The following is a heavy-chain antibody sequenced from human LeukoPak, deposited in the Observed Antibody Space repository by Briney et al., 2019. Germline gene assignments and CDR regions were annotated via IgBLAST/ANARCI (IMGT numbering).Heavy chain of an antibody. J-gene: IGHJ4*02. V-gene: IGHV3-23*01. Sequence: PGGSLRLSCAASGFTFSSYAMSWVRQAPGKGLEWVSAISGSGGSTYYADSVKGRFTISRDNSKNTLYLQMNSLRAEDTAVYYCAKRTPSTRHYYYDSSGYYDYFDYWGQGTLVTVSS. CDR2: ISGSGGST. CDR3: AKRTPSTRHYYYDSSGYYDYFDY. D-gene: IGHD3-22*01. CDR1: GFTFSSYA.